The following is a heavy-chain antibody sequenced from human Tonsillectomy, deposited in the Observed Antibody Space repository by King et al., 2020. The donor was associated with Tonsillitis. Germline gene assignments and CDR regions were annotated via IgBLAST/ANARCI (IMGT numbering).Heavy chain of an antibody. V-gene: IGHV4-59*08. Sequence: QLQESGPGLVKPSETLSLTCTVSGGSINNYYWIWIRQPPGKRLEWIGYIYYSGSTNYNPSLKSRVTISVDPSKNQFSLRLSSVTAADTAVYYCARHINTPYYYMDVWGKGTTVTVSS. J-gene: IGHJ6*03. CDR2: IYYSGST. D-gene: IGHD3-22*01. CDR1: GGSINNYY. CDR3: ARHINTPYYYMDV.